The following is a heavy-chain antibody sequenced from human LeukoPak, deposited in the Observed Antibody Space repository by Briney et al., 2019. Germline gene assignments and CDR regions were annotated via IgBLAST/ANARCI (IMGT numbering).Heavy chain of an antibody. D-gene: IGHD3-22*01. CDR1: GFTFSSYA. CDR3: ARDALYYYDSSGPDY. V-gene: IGHV3-30*04. CDR2: ISYDGINK. J-gene: IGHJ4*02. Sequence: GGSLRLSCAASGFTFSSYAMHWVRQAPGKGLEWVAIISYDGINKYYADSVKGRFTISRDNSKNTLYLQMNSLRAEDTAVYYCARDALYYYDSSGPDYWGQGTLVTVSS.